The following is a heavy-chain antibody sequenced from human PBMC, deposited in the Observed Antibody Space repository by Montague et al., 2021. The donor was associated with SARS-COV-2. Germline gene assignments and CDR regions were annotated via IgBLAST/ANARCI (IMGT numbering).Heavy chain of an antibody. CDR1: GFTFDDYA. Sequence: SLRLSCAASGFTFDDYAMYWVRQAPGKGLEWVSSINWSGRRIDYADSVKGRFTISRDSANNSLYLQMSSLRPEDTALYYCVKDGRKIASANGYYYGMDAWGQGTTVTVSS. CDR2: INWSGRRI. D-gene: IGHD2-8*01. CDR3: VKDGRKIASANGYYYGMDA. J-gene: IGHJ6*02. V-gene: IGHV3-9*01.